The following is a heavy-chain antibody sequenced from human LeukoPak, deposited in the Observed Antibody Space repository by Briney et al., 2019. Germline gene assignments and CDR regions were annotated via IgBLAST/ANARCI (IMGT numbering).Heavy chain of an antibody. CDR2: FDPEDGET. J-gene: IGHJ4*02. Sequence: ASVKVSCKVSGYTLTELSMHWVRQAPGKGLEWMGGFDPEDGETIYAQKFQGRVTITEETSTDTAYMALSSLRSEDTAVYYCATVADCSSTSCYSLFDWGQGTLVTVST. CDR1: GYTLTELS. CDR3: ATVADCSSTSCYSLFD. V-gene: IGHV1-24*01. D-gene: IGHD2-2*01.